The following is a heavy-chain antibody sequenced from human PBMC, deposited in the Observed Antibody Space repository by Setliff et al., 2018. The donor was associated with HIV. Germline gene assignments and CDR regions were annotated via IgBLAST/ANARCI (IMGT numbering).Heavy chain of an antibody. D-gene: IGHD3-22*01. CDR3: ARGRTYDSSGYNGNWFDP. CDR1: GYTFTGYY. Sequence: ASVKVSCKASGYTFTGYYMPWVRQAPGQGLEWMGCINLNTGNTNYAQKFQGRVIVTRDTSINTAYVELRSLRLDDTAVYFCARGRTYDSSGYNGNWFDPWGQGTLVTVSS. CDR2: INLNTGNT. V-gene: IGHV1-2*02. J-gene: IGHJ5*02.